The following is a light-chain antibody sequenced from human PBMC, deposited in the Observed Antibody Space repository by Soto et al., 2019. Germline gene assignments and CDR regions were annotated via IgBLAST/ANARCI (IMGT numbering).Light chain of an antibody. CDR3: NSYTSSSTLV. Sequence: QAVVTQPASVSGSPGQSITISCTGTSSDVGGYNYVSWYQQHPGKVPKLMIYEVSNRPSGVSNRFSGSKSGNTASLTISGLQAEDEADYYCNSYTSSSTLVFGGGTKLTVL. CDR2: EVS. J-gene: IGLJ2*01. V-gene: IGLV2-14*01. CDR1: SSDVGGYNY.